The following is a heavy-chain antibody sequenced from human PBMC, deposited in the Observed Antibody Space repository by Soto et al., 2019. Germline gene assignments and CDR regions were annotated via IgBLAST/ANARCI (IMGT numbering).Heavy chain of an antibody. CDR2: SSPMFGAA. Sequence: QVQLVQSGAEMKKPGSSVKVSCQSSGGTFNTYAMNWVRQAPGQGPEWMGDSSPMFGAANYAPKFQGRVTITADESTGTSYMQVSSLTSEATALYFCAREVQARSPAFVYWCQGTLVTVSS. D-gene: IGHD6-6*01. V-gene: IGHV1-69*19. J-gene: IGHJ4*02. CDR1: GGTFNTYA. CDR3: AREVQARSPAFVY.